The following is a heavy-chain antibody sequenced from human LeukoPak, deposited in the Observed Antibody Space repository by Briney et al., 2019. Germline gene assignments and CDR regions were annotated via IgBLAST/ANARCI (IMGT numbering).Heavy chain of an antibody. CDR3: ARAAAGDY. Sequence: SETLSLTCAVYGGSFSGYHWSWIRQPPGKGLEWIGEINHSGSTNYNPSLKSRVTISVDTSKNQFSLKLSPVTAADTAVYYCARAAAGDYWGQGTLVTVSS. CDR1: GGSFSGYH. CDR2: INHSGST. V-gene: IGHV4-34*01. J-gene: IGHJ4*02. D-gene: IGHD6-13*01.